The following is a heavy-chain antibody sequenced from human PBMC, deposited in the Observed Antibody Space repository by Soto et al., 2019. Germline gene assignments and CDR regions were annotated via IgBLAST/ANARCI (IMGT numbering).Heavy chain of an antibody. J-gene: IGHJ6*02. D-gene: IGHD3-3*01. CDR1: GFTFSGYA. CDR2: ISGGGDTT. Sequence: GGSLRLSCVASGFTFSGYAMSWVRQAPGKGLEWLSTISGGGDTTHYADSVKGRFAISRDNSRNTVFLQLNSLGAEDTAVYYCAKSNQIFGVLSDYFYYGLDVWGQGTTVTVSS. V-gene: IGHV3-23*01. CDR3: AKSNQIFGVLSDYFYYGLDV.